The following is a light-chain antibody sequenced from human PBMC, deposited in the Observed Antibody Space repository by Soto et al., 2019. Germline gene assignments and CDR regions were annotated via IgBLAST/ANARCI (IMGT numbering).Light chain of an antibody. CDR2: VTS. Sequence: ILLTQSPGTLSLSPVERATLSCRASQRVSSTYLAWYQQKPGQAPRLLIYVTSSRATGIPTRFSGSGSGTDFTLSITRLEPEDFAVYYCQQYETSLGLTFGQGTKVDIK. CDR3: QQYETSLGLT. V-gene: IGKV3-20*01. CDR1: QRVSSTY. J-gene: IGKJ1*01.